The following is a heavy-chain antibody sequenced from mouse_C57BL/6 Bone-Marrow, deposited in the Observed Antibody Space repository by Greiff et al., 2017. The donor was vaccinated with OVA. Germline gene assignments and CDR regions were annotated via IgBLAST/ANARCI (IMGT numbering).Heavy chain of an antibody. CDR2: FYPGSGSI. CDR3: ARRPYYDYRYYYAMDY. J-gene: IGHJ4*01. V-gene: IGHV1-62-2*01. Sequence: QVQLKQSGAELVKPGASVKLSCKASGYTFTEYTIHWVKQRSGQGLEWIGWFYPGSGSIKYNEKFKDKATLTADKSSSTVYMELSRLTSEDSAVYFCARRPYYDYRYYYAMDYWGQGTSVTVSS. D-gene: IGHD2-4*01. CDR1: GYTFTEYT.